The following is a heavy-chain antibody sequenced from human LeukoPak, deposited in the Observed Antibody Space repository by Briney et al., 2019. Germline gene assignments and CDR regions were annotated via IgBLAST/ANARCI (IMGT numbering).Heavy chain of an antibody. CDR3: ARGGTTVTNGDLDYYYYGMDV. CDR2: ISSSGSTI. Sequence: GGSLRPSCAASGFTFSSYEMNWVRQAPGKGLEWVSYISSSGSTIYYADSVKGRFTISRDNAKNSLYLQMNSLRAEDTAVYYCARGGTTVTNGDLDYYYYGMDVWGQGTTVTVSS. D-gene: IGHD4-17*01. V-gene: IGHV3-48*03. J-gene: IGHJ6*02. CDR1: GFTFSSYE.